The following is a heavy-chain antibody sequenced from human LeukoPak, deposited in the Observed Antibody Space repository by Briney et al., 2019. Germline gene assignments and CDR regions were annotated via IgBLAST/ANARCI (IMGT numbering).Heavy chain of an antibody. CDR3: ARSGGIGSSWYEGYYYYYMDV. D-gene: IGHD6-13*01. CDR2: IYHSGST. CDR1: GYSISSGYY. V-gene: IGHV4-38-2*02. Sequence: SETLSLTCTVSGYSISSGYYWGWIRPPPGKGLEWIGSIYHSGSTYYNPSLKSRVTISVDTSKNQFSLKLSSVTAADTAVYYCARSGGIGSSWYEGYYYYYMDVWGKGTTVTVSS. J-gene: IGHJ6*03.